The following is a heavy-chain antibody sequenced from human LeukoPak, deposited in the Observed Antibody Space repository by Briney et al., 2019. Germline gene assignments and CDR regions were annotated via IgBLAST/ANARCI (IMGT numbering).Heavy chain of an antibody. J-gene: IGHJ4*02. CDR2: IYYSGST. CDR3: ASLRGFSYGFDY. Sequence: SETLSLTCTVSGGSISSYYWSWIRQPPGKGLEWIGYIYYSGSTNYNPSLKSRVTISVDSSKNQFSLKLTSVTAADTAVYYCASLRGFSYGFDYWGQGTLVTVSS. CDR1: GGSISSYY. D-gene: IGHD5-18*01. V-gene: IGHV4-59*01.